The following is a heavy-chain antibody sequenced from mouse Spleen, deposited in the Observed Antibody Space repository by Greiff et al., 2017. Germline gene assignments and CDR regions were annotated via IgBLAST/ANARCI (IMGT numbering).Heavy chain of an antibody. Sequence: EVKLVESGPELVKPGASVKIPCKASGYTFTDYNMDWVKQSHGKSLEWIGDINPNNGGTIYNQKFKGKATLTVDKSSSTAYMELRSLTSEDTAVYYCARYYRYDVGYFDYWGQGTTLTVSS. CDR1: GYTFTDYN. V-gene: IGHV1-18*01. J-gene: IGHJ2*01. D-gene: IGHD2-14*01. CDR3: ARYYRYDVGYFDY. CDR2: INPNNGGT.